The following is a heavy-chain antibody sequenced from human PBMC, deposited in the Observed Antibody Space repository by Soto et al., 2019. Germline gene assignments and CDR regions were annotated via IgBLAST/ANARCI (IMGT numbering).Heavy chain of an antibody. J-gene: IGHJ6*03. CDR2: IYYSGST. Sequence: SETLSLTCTVSGGSISSSSYYWGWIRQPPGKGLEWIGSIYYSGSTYYNPSLKSRVTISVDTSKNQFSLKLSSVTAADTAVYYCARHKVGSNYYYYMDVWGKGTTVTVSS. V-gene: IGHV4-39*01. CDR1: GGSISSSSYY. CDR3: ARHKVGSNYYYYMDV. D-gene: IGHD3-10*01.